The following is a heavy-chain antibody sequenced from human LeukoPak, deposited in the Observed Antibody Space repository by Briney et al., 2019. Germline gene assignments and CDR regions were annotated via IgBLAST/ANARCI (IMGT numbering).Heavy chain of an antibody. J-gene: IGHJ4*02. Sequence: GGSLRLSCAASGFTFSDYYMSWIRQAPRKGLEWVSYISSSGSTIYYADSVKGRFTISRDNAKNSLYLQMNSLRAEDTAVYYCAREFDSGYDRNFDYWGQGTLVTVSS. CDR2: ISSSGSTI. CDR3: AREFDSGYDRNFDY. CDR1: GFTFSDYY. V-gene: IGHV3-11*01. D-gene: IGHD5-12*01.